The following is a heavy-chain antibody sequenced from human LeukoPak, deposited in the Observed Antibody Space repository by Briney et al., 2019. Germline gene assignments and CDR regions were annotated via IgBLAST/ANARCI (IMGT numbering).Heavy chain of an antibody. V-gene: IGHV3-53*01. J-gene: IGHJ6*02. CDR2: IYSGGST. CDR3: ARDPRTPYCSGGSCYSYSYGMDV. Sequence: QPGGSLRLSCAASGFTVSSNYMSWVRQAPGKGLEWVSVIYSGGSTYYADSVKGRFTISRDNSKNTLYLQMNSLRAEDTAVYYCARDPRTPYCSGGSCYSYSYGMDVWGQGTTVTVSS. CDR1: GFTVSSNY. D-gene: IGHD2-15*01.